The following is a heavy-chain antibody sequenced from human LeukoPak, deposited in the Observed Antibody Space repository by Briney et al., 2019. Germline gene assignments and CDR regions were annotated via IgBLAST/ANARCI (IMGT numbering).Heavy chain of an antibody. V-gene: IGHV3-11*06. CDR3: ARDMTALDY. J-gene: IGHJ4*02. CDR1: GFTFSDRY. CDR2: ISDDSTYT. D-gene: IGHD2-21*02. Sequence: KTGGSLRLSCVASGFTFSDRYMTWIRQAPGKGLEWVARISDDSTYTNYADSVKGRFSISRDNAKKSLYLQMDSLRAEDTAVYYCARDMTALDYWGPGTLVTVSS.